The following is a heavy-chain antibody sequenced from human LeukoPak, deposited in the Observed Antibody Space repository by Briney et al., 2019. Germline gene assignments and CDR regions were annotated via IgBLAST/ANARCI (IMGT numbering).Heavy chain of an antibody. CDR1: GFIVSGDF. J-gene: IGHJ4*02. CDR2: IYSDGST. V-gene: IGHV3-53*01. CDR3: ARERGRGRDSPWFDY. Sequence: GGSLRLSCAASGFIVSGDFMSWVRQAPGKGLEWVSVIYSDGSTYYADSVKGRFTISRDNSKNTLDLQMTGLRAEDTAIYYCARERGRGRDSPWFDYWGQGTLVTVSS. D-gene: IGHD1-26*01.